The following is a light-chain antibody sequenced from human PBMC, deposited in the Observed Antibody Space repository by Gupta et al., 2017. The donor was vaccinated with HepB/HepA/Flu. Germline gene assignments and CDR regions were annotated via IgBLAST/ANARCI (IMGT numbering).Light chain of an antibody. V-gene: IGKV3-11*01. CDR3: QQRRNWPIT. Sequence: EIILTCSPATLSLSPGERANLSCRASQSVSSYLAWYQQKPGQAPRLLIYDASNRATGITARVSGSGSGTDFTLTISSLEPEDFVVYYCQQRRNWPITFGQGTRLEIK. CDR2: DAS. CDR1: QSVSSY. J-gene: IGKJ5*01.